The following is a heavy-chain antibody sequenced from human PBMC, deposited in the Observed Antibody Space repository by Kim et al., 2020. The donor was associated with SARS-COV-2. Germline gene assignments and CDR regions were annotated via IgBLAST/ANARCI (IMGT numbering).Heavy chain of an antibody. D-gene: IGHD3-22*01. CDR3: ARDPGYYYDSSGYYLDY. V-gene: IGHV6-1*01. J-gene: IGHJ4*02. Sequence: VKSRITINPDPSKNQFSLQLNSVTPEDTAVYYCARDPGYYYDSSGYYLDYWGQGTLVTVSS.